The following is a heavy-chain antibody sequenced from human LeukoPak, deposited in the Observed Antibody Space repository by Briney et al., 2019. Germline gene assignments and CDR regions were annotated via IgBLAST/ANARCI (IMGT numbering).Heavy chain of an antibody. D-gene: IGHD4-23*01. CDR2: IYYSGST. CDR3: ARDLSDYGGIYNRFDP. CDR1: GGSISSYY. V-gene: IGHV4-59*01. J-gene: IGHJ5*02. Sequence: SETLSLTCTVSGGSISSYYWSWIRQPPGKGLEWIGYIYYSGSTNYNPSLKSRVTISVDTSKNQFSLKLSSVTAADTAVYYCARDLSDYGGIYNRFDPWGQGTLVTVSS.